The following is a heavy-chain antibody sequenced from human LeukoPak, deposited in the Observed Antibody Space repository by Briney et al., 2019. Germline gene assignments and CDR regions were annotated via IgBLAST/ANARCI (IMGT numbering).Heavy chain of an antibody. CDR2: VNVLGNT. CDR3: AREGGPFRPLDY. Sequence: SETLSLTCGVSGGSISSTNWLTWVRQPPGKGLEWIGEVNVLGNTNYNPSLESRVTISIDKSENHVSLKLTSVTAADTAVYYCAREGGPFRPLDYSGQGTLVTVSS. D-gene: IGHD2/OR15-2a*01. V-gene: IGHV4/OR15-8*02. J-gene: IGHJ4*02. CDR1: GGSISSTNW.